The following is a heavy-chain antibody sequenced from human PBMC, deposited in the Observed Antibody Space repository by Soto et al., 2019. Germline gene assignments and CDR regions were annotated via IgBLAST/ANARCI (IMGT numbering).Heavy chain of an antibody. Sequence: EVQLLESGGHLVQPGGSLRLSCAASGFTLSTYTMNWVRQAPGKGLEWVSGIIQNGETYYTGSVKGRFTISRDNSKNMVYLQMDSLRADDTALYYCAKDRQPYGIWTFDYWGQGTLVTVSS. V-gene: IGHV3-23*01. CDR2: IIQNGET. CDR3: AKDRQPYGIWTFDY. J-gene: IGHJ4*02. D-gene: IGHD3-10*01. CDR1: GFTLSTYT.